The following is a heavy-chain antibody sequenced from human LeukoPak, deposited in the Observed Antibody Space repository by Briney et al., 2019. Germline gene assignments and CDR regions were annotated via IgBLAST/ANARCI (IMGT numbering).Heavy chain of an antibody. CDR1: GYTFTNYD. Sequence: ASVKVSCKASGYTFTNYDINWVRQATGQGLEWMGWMNPHSGSTGYAQKFQGRVTRTRDTSITTAYMELSSLRSEDTAVYYCARGNTGVTGWGQGTLVTVSS. V-gene: IGHV1-8*01. CDR2: MNPHSGST. CDR3: ARGNTGVTG. J-gene: IGHJ4*02. D-gene: IGHD2-21*02.